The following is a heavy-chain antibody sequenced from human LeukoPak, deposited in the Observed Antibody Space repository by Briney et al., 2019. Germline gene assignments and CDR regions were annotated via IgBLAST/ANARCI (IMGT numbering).Heavy chain of an antibody. CDR2: INHSGST. D-gene: IGHD6-6*01. V-gene: IGHV4-34*01. J-gene: IGHJ5*02. CDR3: ARQVYSSSSWFDP. CDR1: GGSFSGYY. Sequence: PSETLSLTCAVYGGSFSGYYWSWIRQPPGKGLEWIGEINHSGSTNYNPSLKSRVTISVDTSKNQFSLKLSSVTAADTAVYYCARQVYSSSSWFDPWGRGTLVTVSS.